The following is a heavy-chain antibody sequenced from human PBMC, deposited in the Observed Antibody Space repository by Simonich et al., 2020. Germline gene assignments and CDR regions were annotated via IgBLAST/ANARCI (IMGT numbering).Heavy chain of an antibody. D-gene: IGHD6-13*01. CDR1: GFTFSSYG. CDR3: AKDKGAAASDYFDY. V-gene: IGHV3-30*18. CDR2: IRYDGSNK. Sequence: GGGVVQPGRSLRLSCAASGFTFSSYGMHWVRQAPGKGLEWVAVIRYDGSNKYYAESGKGRFTISRDNSKNTLYLQMNSLRAEDTAMYYCAKDKGAAASDYFDYWGQGTLVNVSS. J-gene: IGHJ4*02.